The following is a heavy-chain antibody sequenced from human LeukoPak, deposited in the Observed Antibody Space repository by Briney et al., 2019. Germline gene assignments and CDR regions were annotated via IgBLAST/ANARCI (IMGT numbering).Heavy chain of an antibody. J-gene: IGHJ4*02. Sequence: SETLSLTCTVSGYSISSGYYWGWIRQTPGKGLEWIGSINHSGSTYYNPSLKSRLTISVDTSKNQFSLRLSSVTAADTAVYYCARVGVGNTYFDYWGQGTQVTVSS. CDR2: INHSGST. CDR1: GYSISSGYY. V-gene: IGHV4-38-2*02. CDR3: ARVGVGNTYFDY. D-gene: IGHD2-15*01.